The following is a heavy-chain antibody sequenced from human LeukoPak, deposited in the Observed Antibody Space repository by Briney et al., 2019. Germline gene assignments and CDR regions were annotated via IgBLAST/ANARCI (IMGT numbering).Heavy chain of an antibody. CDR1: GFTVSSNY. J-gene: IGHJ4*02. CDR2: ISGSGGST. V-gene: IGHV3-23*01. D-gene: IGHD3-10*01. CDR3: AKEEGSYYYGSGSYDY. Sequence: GGSLRLSCAASGFTVSSNYMSWVRQAPGKGLEWVSAISGSGGSTYYADSVKGRFTISRDNSKNTLYLQMNSLRAEDTAVYYCAKEEGSYYYGSGSYDYWGQGTLVTVSS.